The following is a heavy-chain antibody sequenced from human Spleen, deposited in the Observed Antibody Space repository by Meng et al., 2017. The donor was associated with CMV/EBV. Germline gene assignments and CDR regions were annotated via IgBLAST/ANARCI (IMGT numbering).Heavy chain of an antibody. CDR1: EYSFTSCG. Sequence: SCKVSEYSFTSCGITWVRQGPGQGLEWVGWISPYNSNTNYAQKFQGRVTMTTDISTSTAYMELRSLRFDDTAVYYCAREQNADYLDYWGQGTLVTVSS. CDR2: ISPYNSNT. CDR3: AREQNADYLDY. D-gene: IGHD3-16*01. J-gene: IGHJ4*02. V-gene: IGHV1-18*01.